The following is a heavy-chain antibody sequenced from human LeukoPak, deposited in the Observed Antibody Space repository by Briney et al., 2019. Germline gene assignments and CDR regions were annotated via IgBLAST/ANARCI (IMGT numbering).Heavy chain of an antibody. V-gene: IGHV4-59*01. Sequence: PSETLSLTCTVSGGSISTYYWNWIRQPPGKGLEWIGYIYYSGSTNYNPSLKSRVTISVDASKNQFSLKLSSVTAADTAVYYCAREKQWLVHAFDIWGQGTMVTVSS. CDR1: GGSISTYY. CDR3: AREKQWLVHAFDI. D-gene: IGHD6-19*01. CDR2: IYYSGST. J-gene: IGHJ3*02.